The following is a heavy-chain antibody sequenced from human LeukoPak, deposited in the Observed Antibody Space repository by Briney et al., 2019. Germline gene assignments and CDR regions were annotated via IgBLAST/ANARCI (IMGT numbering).Heavy chain of an antibody. CDR3: ARNRGFRGPPRAARPGDYDI. J-gene: IGHJ3*02. CDR2: IYHSGST. V-gene: IGHV4-38-2*02. Sequence: SETLSLTCTVSGYSISSGYYWGWIRQPPGKGLEWIGSIYHSGSTYYNPSLKSRVTISGDTSKNQFSLRLVSVTAADTALYYCARNRGFRGPPRAARPGDYDIWGQGTMVTVSS. CDR1: GYSISSGYY. D-gene: IGHD2-21*01.